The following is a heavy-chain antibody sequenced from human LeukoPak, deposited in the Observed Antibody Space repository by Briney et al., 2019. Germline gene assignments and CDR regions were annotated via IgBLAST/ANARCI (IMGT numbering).Heavy chain of an antibody. Sequence: PGGSLRLSCAASGFTFSSYSMNWVRQAPGKGLEWVSSISSSSSYIYYADSVKGRFTISRDNAKNSLYLQMNSLRAEDTAVYYCASEVRRTTYYDFWSGTQTYFDYWGQGTLVTVSS. V-gene: IGHV3-21*01. CDR2: ISSSSSYI. J-gene: IGHJ4*02. CDR1: GFTFSSYS. D-gene: IGHD3-3*01. CDR3: ASEVRRTTYYDFWSGTQTYFDY.